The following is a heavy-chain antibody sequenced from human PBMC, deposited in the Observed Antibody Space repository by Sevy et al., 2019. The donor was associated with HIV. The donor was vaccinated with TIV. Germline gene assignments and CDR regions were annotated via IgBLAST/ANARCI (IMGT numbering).Heavy chain of an antibody. CDR3: ARRVYDSSGYPQYYFDY. D-gene: IGHD3-22*01. V-gene: IGHV5-51*01. J-gene: IGHJ4*02. CDR2: IYPGDSDI. CDR1: GYRFTSYW. Sequence: GESLKISCKGSGYRFTSYWIAWVCQMPGKGLEWMGIIYPGDSDIRYSPSLQGQVTISVDKSISTVYLQWSSLEASDTAMYFCARRVYDSSGYPQYYFDYWGQGTLVTVSS.